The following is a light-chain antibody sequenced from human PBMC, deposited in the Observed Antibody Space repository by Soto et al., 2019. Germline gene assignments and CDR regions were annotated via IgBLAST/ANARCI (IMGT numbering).Light chain of an antibody. CDR3: QAWDSSTAV. CDR2: ENG. CDR1: KLENKY. Sequence: SYELTQPPSVSVSPGQIASITCSGDKLENKYTCWFQQKSGQSPVLVIYENGKRPSGIPERFSGSNSGNTATLTISGTQAMDEADYYCQAWDSSTAVFGGGTKLTVL. V-gene: IGLV3-1*01. J-gene: IGLJ2*01.